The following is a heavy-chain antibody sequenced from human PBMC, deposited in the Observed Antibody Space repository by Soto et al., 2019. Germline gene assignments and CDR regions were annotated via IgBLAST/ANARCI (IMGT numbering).Heavy chain of an antibody. J-gene: IGHJ6*02. Sequence: QITLKESGPTLVEPTQTLTLTCTFSGFSLITTGSGVAWIRQPPGKALEWLALIYWDDDKRYSPSLKSRLTITKDTSKNQVVLTMTNRDPVDTGTYFCFHLMTAVTTFGMDVWGQGTAVTVSS. D-gene: IGHD4-17*01. CDR2: IYWDDDK. CDR3: FHLMTAVTTFGMDV. V-gene: IGHV2-5*02. CDR1: GFSLITTGSG.